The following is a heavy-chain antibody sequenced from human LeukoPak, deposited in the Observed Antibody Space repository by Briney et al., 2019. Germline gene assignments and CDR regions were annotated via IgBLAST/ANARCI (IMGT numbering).Heavy chain of an antibody. D-gene: IGHD3-3*01. J-gene: IGHJ4*02. CDR1: GGSFSGYY. CDR2: INHSGST. V-gene: IGHV4-34*01. Sequence: SETLSLTCAVYGGSFSGYYWSWIRQPPGKGLEWIGEINHSGSTYYNPSLKSRVTISVGTSKNQFSLKLSSVTAADTAVYYCAAYGTIFGVVIDYWGQGTLVTVSS. CDR3: AAYGTIFGVVIDY.